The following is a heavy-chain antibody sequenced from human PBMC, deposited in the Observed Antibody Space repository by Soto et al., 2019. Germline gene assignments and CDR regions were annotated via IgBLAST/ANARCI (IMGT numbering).Heavy chain of an antibody. CDR1: GFTFSSYA. Sequence: QVQLVESGGGVVQPGRSLRLSCAASGFTFSSYAMHWVRQAPGKGLEWVAVISYDGSNKYYADSVKGRFTISRDNSKNTLYLQMNSLRAEDTAVYYCAIERCSITSCYTRGYSSSSSYYYYGMDVWGQGTTVTVSS. J-gene: IGHJ6*02. D-gene: IGHD2-2*02. V-gene: IGHV3-30-3*01. CDR2: ISYDGSNK. CDR3: AIERCSITSCYTRGYSSSSSYYYYGMDV.